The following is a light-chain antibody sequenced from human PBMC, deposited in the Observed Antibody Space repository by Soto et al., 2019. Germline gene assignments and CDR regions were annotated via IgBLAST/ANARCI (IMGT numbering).Light chain of an antibody. CDR2: DAS. V-gene: IGKV1-5*01. CDR1: QSISSW. Sequence: DIQMTQSPSTLSASVGDRVTITCRASQSISSWLAWYQQKPGKAPKLLIYDASRLESGVPSRLSGSGSGTEFTRTISSRQPDDFATYYCQQYNSYSPWPFGQGTKVEIK. J-gene: IGKJ1*01. CDR3: QQYNSYSPWP.